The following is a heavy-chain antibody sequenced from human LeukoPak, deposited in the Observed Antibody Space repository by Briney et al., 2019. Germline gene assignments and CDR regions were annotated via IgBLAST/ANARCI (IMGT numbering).Heavy chain of an antibody. D-gene: IGHD6-13*01. CDR2: ISRNGAVT. CDR3: AKAHSSSWYYFDY. Sequence: GGSLRLSCAASGLIFDDYTMHWVRQAPGKGLEWVSLISRNGAVTKYADSVRGRFTVSRDNSKNSLYLQMNSLTTEDTALYYCAKAHSSSWYYFDYWGQGTLVTVSS. J-gene: IGHJ4*02. CDR1: GLIFDDYT. V-gene: IGHV3-43*01.